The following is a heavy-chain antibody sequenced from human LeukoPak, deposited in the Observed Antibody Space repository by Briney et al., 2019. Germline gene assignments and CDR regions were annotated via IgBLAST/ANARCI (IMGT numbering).Heavy chain of an antibody. Sequence: QSGGSLRLSCAASGFAFSGYGMHWVRQAPGKGLEWVTYISSTGTVIHYADSVKGRFTISRDSAKTSLYLQMNNLRAEDTALYYCASSRYLYYFHFWGQGTQVSVSS. CDR1: GFAFSGYG. J-gene: IGHJ4*02. CDR2: ISSTGTVI. D-gene: IGHD2-15*01. V-gene: IGHV3-48*04. CDR3: ASSRYLYYFHF.